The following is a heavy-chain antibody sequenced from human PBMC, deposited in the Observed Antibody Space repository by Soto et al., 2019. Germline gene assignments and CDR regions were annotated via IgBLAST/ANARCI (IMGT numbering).Heavy chain of an antibody. V-gene: IGHV1-46*02. Sequence: ASLKVSCKASGYTFNSYSLHCVRQSPVQGLEWMGIINPSGGSTSYAQKFQGRVTMTRDTSTSTVYMELSSLRSEDTAVYYCARGVEAAAGTGWFDPWGQGTLVTVSS. CDR3: ARGVEAAAGTGWFDP. CDR1: GYTFNSYS. D-gene: IGHD6-13*01. J-gene: IGHJ5*02. CDR2: INPSGGST.